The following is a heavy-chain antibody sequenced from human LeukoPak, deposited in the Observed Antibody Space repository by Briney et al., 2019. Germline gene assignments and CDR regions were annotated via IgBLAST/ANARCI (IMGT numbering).Heavy chain of an antibody. V-gene: IGHV1-18*01. CDR2: ISGYNGNT. D-gene: IGHD6-6*01. CDR1: GYTFTSYD. CDR3: ARGGISAPPGFDC. Sequence: ASVKVSCKASGYTFTSYDISWVRQAPGQGLEWMGWISGYNGNTNYAQKVQGRVTMTTDTSTSTAYMELWSLRSDDTAVYYCARGGISAPPGFDCWGQGTLVTVSS. J-gene: IGHJ4*02.